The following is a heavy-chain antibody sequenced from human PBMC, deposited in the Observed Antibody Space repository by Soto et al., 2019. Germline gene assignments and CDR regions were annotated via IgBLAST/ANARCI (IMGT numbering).Heavy chain of an antibody. V-gene: IGHV3-66*01. CDR3: AREAIIVIAAPEYYFDD. Sequence: PGGSLRLSCAASGFDVSNTDMSWVRQAPGKGLEWVSVIYSGGYTNYADSVKGRFIVSRDSPKNTLYLQMDSLRAEDTAVYYCAREAIIVIAAPEYYFDDWGQGTLVTVSS. J-gene: IGHJ4*02. D-gene: IGHD3-22*01. CDR2: IYSGGYT. CDR1: GFDVSNTD.